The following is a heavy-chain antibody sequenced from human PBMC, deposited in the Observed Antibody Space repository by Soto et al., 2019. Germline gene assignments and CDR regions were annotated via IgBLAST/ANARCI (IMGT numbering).Heavy chain of an antibody. CDR2: IWFDGSNK. V-gene: IGHV3-33*01. J-gene: IGHJ5*02. CDR1: GFTFSNYG. CDR3: VREYTYVTGTSYGHNWFDP. Sequence: QVQLVESGGGVVQPAKSLRLSCAASGFTFSNYGMQWVRQTPGKGLEWVAGIWFDGSNKYYADSVKGRFTISRDNSKNTLYLQINSLRAEDTAVYYCVREYTYVTGTSYGHNWFDPCGQGTLVSVSS. D-gene: IGHD3-10*01.